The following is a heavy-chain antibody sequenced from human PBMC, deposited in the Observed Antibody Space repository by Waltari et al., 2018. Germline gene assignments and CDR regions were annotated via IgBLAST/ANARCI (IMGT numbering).Heavy chain of an antibody. CDR2: RNPNSGNT. CDR1: GYTFTSYD. D-gene: IGHD5-12*01. CDR3: ARDQRRRGYDTHWYFDL. J-gene: IGHJ2*01. Sequence: QVQLVQSGAEVKKPGASVKVSCRASGYTFTSYDINWVRQATGQGLEWMGWRNPNSGNTDYAQKFQGRVTMTRNTSISTAYMELSSLRSEDTAVYYCARDQRRRGYDTHWYFDLWGRGTLVTVSS. V-gene: IGHV1-8*01.